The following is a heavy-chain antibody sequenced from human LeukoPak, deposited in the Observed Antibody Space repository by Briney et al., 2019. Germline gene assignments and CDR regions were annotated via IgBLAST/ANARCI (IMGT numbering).Heavy chain of an antibody. CDR2: ISYDGSIK. D-gene: IGHD3-10*01. V-gene: IGHV3-30-3*01. CDR3: ARDLWFGELYYYYGMDV. J-gene: IGHJ6*02. CDR1: GFTFSSYA. Sequence: GGSLRLSCAASGFTFSSYAMHWVRQAPGKGLEWVAVISYDGSIKYYADSVKGRFTISRDNSKNTLYLQMNSLRAEDTAVYYCARDLWFGELYYYYGMDVWGQGTTVTVSS.